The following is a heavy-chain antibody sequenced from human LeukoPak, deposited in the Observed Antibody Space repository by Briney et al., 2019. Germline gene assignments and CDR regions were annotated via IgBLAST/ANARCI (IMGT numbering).Heavy chain of an antibody. J-gene: IGHJ4*02. D-gene: IGHD6-13*01. CDR1: GFTFSNYG. CDR3: AKNQDAGYSSSCLDY. CDR2: ISYDGSNK. V-gene: IGHV3-30*18. Sequence: AGGSLRLSCAASGFTFSNYGMNWVRQAPGKGLEWVAVISYDGSNKYYADSVKGRFTISRDNSKNTLYLQMNSLRAEDTAVYYCAKNQDAGYSSSCLDYWGQGTLVTVSS.